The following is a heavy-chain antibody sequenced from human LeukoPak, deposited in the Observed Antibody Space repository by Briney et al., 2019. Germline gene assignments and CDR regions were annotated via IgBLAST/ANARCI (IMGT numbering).Heavy chain of an antibody. D-gene: IGHD1-14*01. Sequence: TGGSLRLSCAASGFSFSSYGMHWVRQAPGKGLEWVAFIRNDGSNEYYADSVKGRFTISRDNSQNTLYLQMNSLRAEDTAVYYCAKDPLRGYNLYYFDYWGQGTLVTVSS. CDR2: IRNDGSNE. V-gene: IGHV3-30*02. CDR3: AKDPLRGYNLYYFDY. CDR1: GFSFSSYG. J-gene: IGHJ4*02.